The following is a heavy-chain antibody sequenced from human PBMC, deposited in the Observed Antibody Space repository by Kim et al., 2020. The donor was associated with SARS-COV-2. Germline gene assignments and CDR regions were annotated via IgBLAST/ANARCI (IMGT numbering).Heavy chain of an antibody. V-gene: IGHV4-39*01. D-gene: IGHD3-9*01. CDR2: IYYSGST. Sequence: SETLSLTCTVSGGSISSSSYYWGWIRQPPGKGLEWIGSIYYSGSTYYNPSLKSRVTISVDTSKNQFSLKLSSVTAADTAVYYCARMSGGYDILTGRIEYYFDYWGQGTLVTVSS. J-gene: IGHJ4*02. CDR3: ARMSGGYDILTGRIEYYFDY. CDR1: GGSISSSSYY.